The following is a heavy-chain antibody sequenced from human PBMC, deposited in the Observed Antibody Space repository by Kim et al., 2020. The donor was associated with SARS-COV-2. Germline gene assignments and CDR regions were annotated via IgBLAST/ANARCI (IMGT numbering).Heavy chain of an antibody. D-gene: IGHD2-2*01. Sequence: ASVKVSCKASGYTFTSNDIYWVRQAPGQGLEWMGWINPNSGDPRYAQKIQGRVTMTTDTSMSTAYMEVSRLTSDDTAVYYCARGRPYLDGWGQGTTVTVSS. V-gene: IGHV1-2*02. CDR2: INPNSGDP. CDR3: ARGRPYLDG. J-gene: IGHJ6*02. CDR1: GYTFTSND.